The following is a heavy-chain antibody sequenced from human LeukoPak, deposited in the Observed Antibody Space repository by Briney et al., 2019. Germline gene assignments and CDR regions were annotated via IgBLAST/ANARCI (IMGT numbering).Heavy chain of an antibody. CDR2: IYYSGST. J-gene: IGHJ4*02. D-gene: IGHD4-17*01. Sequence: SETLSPTCTVSGGSISSGGYHWSWIRQHPGKGLEWIGYIYYSGSTYYNPSLKSRVTISVDTSKNQFSLKLSSVTAADTAVYYCARDRGVTTGFDYWGQRTLVTVSS. CDR3: ARDRGVTTGFDY. CDR1: GGSISSGGYH. V-gene: IGHV4-31*03.